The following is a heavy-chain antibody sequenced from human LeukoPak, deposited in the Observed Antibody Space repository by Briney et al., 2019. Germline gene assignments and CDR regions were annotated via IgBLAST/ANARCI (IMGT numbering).Heavy chain of an antibody. V-gene: IGHV3-13*05. CDR2: IGTASDP. D-gene: IGHD4-17*01. J-gene: IGHJ4*02. Sequence: GGSLSLSCAASVFTFSSYDMHWVRRATGKGLEWVSAIGTASDPYYPGSVKGRSTISRENAKNSMYLQMNSLRAGDTAVYYCARAGDNGDYSFDYGGQGRLVT. CDR3: ARAGDNGDYSFDY. CDR1: VFTFSSYD.